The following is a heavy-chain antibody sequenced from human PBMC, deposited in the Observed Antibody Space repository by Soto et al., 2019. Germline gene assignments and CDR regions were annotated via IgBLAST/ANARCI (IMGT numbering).Heavy chain of an antibody. Sequence: PSETLSLTCPVSGVSISSYYWSWIRQPPGKGLEWIGYIYYSGSTNYNPSLKSRVTISVDTSKNQFSLKLSSVTAADTAVYYCARAYGDYVFDYWGQGTLVTSPQ. CDR3: ARAYGDYVFDY. J-gene: IGHJ4*02. CDR1: GVSISSYY. CDR2: IYYSGST. D-gene: IGHD4-17*01. V-gene: IGHV4-59*01.